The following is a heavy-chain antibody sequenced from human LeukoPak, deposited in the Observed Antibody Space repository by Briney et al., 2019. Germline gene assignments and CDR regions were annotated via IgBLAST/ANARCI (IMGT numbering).Heavy chain of an antibody. V-gene: IGHV3-23*01. D-gene: IGHD3-10*01. CDR1: GFTFSSYA. CDR3: AKDTMVRGVKDY. CDR2: ISGSGGST. J-gene: IGHJ4*02. Sequence: SGGSLRLPCAASGFTFSSYAMSWVRQAPGKGLEWVSAISGSGGSTYYAESVKGRFTISRDNSKNTLYLQMNSLRAEDTAVYYCAKDTMVRGVKDYWGQGTLVTVSS.